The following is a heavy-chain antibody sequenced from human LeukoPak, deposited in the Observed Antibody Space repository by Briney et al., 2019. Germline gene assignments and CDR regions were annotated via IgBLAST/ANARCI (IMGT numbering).Heavy chain of an antibody. CDR2: IYYSGRT. CDR1: GGSISSGDYY. Sequence: SSETLSLTCTVSGGSISSGDYYWSWIRRPPGKGLEWIGYIYYSGRTYFNPSLKSRVSMSVDTSKNQFSLKLSSVTAADTAVYSCARADYYANWFDPWGQGTLVTVSS. D-gene: IGHD3-3*01. CDR3: ARADYYANWFDP. J-gene: IGHJ5*02. V-gene: IGHV4-30-4*01.